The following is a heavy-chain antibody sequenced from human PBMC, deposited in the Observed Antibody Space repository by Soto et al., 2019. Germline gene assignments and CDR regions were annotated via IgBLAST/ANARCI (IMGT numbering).Heavy chain of an antibody. Sequence: SETLSLTCTVSGGSISSYYWSWIRQPPGKGLEWIGDIYYSGSTYYNPSLKSRVTISLDTSKNQFSLKLSSVTAADTAVYYCARVSTHQLPYVPLSPINYYHYYGMDAWGQGTTVTVSS. CDR2: IYYSGST. D-gene: IGHD6-13*01. CDR3: ARVSTHQLPYVPLSPINYYHYYGMDA. J-gene: IGHJ6*02. V-gene: IGHV4-59*01. CDR1: GGSISSYY.